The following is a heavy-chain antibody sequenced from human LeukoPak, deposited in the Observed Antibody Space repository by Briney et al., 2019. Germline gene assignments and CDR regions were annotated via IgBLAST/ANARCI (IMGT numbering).Heavy chain of an antibody. CDR1: GFTFSSYD. D-gene: IGHD6-19*01. J-gene: IGHJ5*02. CDR2: ILYDGSTK. Sequence: GGSLRLSCAASGFTFSSYDMHWVRQAPGKGLEWVAVILYDGSTKYYADSVEGRFTISRDNAKNSLYLQMNSLRAEDTAVYYCARVGYSSDEKGVLHTNWFDPWGQGTLVTVSS. CDR3: ARVGYSSDEKGVLHTNWFDP. V-gene: IGHV3-30*03.